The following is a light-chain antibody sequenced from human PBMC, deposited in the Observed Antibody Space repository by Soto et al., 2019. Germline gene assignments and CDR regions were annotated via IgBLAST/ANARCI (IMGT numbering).Light chain of an antibody. CDR2: GAS. CDR1: QSVSSSY. V-gene: IGKV3-15*01. CDR3: QQYNNWPRT. Sequence: ILLTQSPGTLSLSPGERATLSCRASQSVSSSYLAWYQQKPGQAPRLLIYGASTRATGIPARFSGSGSGTEFTLTINSLQSEDFEVYYCQQYNNWPRTFGQGTKVDIK. J-gene: IGKJ1*01.